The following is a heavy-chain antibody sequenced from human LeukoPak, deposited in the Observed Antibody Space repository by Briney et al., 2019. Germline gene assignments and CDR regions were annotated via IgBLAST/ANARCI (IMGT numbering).Heavy chain of an antibody. J-gene: IGHJ6*03. CDR2: INPSGGST. Sequence: ASVKVSCKASGYTFTSYYMHWVRQAPGQGLEWMGIINPSGGSTSYAQKFQGRVTMTRDTSTSTVYMELSSLRSDDTAVYYCARDGATVTTTSPSHDAYYYYYYMDVWGKGTTVTISS. V-gene: IGHV1-46*01. CDR3: ARDGATVTTTSPSHDAYYYYYYMDV. CDR1: GYTFTSYY. D-gene: IGHD4-17*01.